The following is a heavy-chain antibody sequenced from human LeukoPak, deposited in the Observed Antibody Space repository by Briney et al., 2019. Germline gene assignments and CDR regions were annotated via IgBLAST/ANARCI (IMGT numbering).Heavy chain of an antibody. D-gene: IGHD3-22*01. J-gene: IGHJ4*02. CDR3: ARDLFDSSGYYTAGGY. V-gene: IGHV3-7*01. CDR2: IKQDGSEK. Sequence: GGSLRLSCAASGFTFSSYAMSWVRQAPGKGLEWVANIKQDGSEKYYVDSVKGRFTISRDNAKNSLYLQMNSLRAEDTAVYYCARDLFDSSGYYTAGGYWGQGTLVTVSS. CDR1: GFTFSSYA.